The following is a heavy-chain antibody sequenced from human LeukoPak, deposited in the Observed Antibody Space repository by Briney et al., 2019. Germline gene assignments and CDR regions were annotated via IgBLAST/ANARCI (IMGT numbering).Heavy chain of an antibody. CDR3: ARTTQDYCGSGDDLKYYFGY. D-gene: IGHD3-10*01. Sequence: SGTLSLTCAVSGGSISSSNWWSWVRQPPGKGLEWIGEIYHSGSTNYNPSLKSRVTISVDKSKNQFSLKLSSVTAADTAVYYCARTTQDYCGSGDDLKYYFGYWGQGTLVTVSS. CDR1: GGSISSSNW. V-gene: IGHV4-4*02. CDR2: IYHSGST. J-gene: IGHJ4*02.